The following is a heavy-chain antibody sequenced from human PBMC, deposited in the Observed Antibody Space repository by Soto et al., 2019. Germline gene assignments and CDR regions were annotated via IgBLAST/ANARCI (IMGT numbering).Heavy chain of an antibody. V-gene: IGHV3-30*18. J-gene: IGHJ6*02. CDR2: ISYDGSNK. D-gene: IGHD1-7*01. Sequence: PGGSLRLSCAASGFTFSSYGMHWVRQAPGKGLEWVAVISYDGSNKYYADSVKGRFTISRDNSKNTLYLQMNSLRAEDTAVYYCAKALSLELRYYYGMDVWGQGTTVTVSS. CDR3: AKALSLELRYYYGMDV. CDR1: GFTFSSYG.